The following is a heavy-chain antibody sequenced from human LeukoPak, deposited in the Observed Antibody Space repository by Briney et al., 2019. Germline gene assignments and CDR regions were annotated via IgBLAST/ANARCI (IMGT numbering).Heavy chain of an antibody. CDR3: ASRGLLNWYFDL. V-gene: IGHV4-59*01. CDR2: IYNTGST. Sequence: SETLSLTCTVSGGSIDSYYWSWFRQPPGKGLEWIGYIYNTGSTNYNPSLTSRVTISGDTSKNQFSLKLSSVTAADTAVYYRASRGLLNWYFDLWGRGTLVTVSS. J-gene: IGHJ2*01. D-gene: IGHD3-10*01. CDR1: GGSIDSYY.